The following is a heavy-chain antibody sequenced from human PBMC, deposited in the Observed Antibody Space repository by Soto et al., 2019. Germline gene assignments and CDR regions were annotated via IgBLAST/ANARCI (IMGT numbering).Heavy chain of an antibody. Sequence: GSLLLSCSASGFTFRSYAMHWVRQAPGKGLEYVSAISSSGGSTYYADSVKGRFTISRDNSKNTLYLQMSSLRAEDTAVYHCVRGSSSWYATNWFDPWGQGTLVTVSS. D-gene: IGHD6-13*01. CDR3: VRGSSSWYATNWFDP. J-gene: IGHJ5*02. CDR2: ISSSGGST. V-gene: IGHV3-64D*06. CDR1: GFTFRSYA.